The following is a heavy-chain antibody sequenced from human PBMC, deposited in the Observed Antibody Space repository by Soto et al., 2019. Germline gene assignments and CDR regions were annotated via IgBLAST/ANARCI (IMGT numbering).Heavy chain of an antibody. CDR2: INQSGST. V-gene: IGHV4-34*02. CDR3: ARRFSGTGRYFDY. J-gene: IGHJ4*02. Sequence: QVQLQQWGAGLLKPSETLSLSCAVYGASFSGYYWNWIRQPPGKGLEWIGEINQSGSTNYSPSLKTRVTISVDTSKKQFSLRVSSVTAADTAVCYCARRFSGTGRYFDYWGQGTLVTVSS. D-gene: IGHD1-1*01. CDR1: GASFSGYY.